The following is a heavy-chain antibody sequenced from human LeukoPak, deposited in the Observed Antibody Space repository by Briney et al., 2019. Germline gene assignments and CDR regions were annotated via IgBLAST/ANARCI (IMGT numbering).Heavy chain of an antibody. CDR2: IIPSGGST. D-gene: IGHD2-2*01. Sequence: GASVKVSCKASGYTFTSYYLHWVRQAPGQGLEWMGIIIPSGGSTTYAQKFQGRVTMTRDTSMSTVYMELSSLRSEDTAVYYCARDLGYCSSSKCVSWFDPWGQGTLVTVSS. CDR3: ARDLGYCSSSKCVSWFDP. CDR1: GYTFTSYY. V-gene: IGHV1-46*01. J-gene: IGHJ5*02.